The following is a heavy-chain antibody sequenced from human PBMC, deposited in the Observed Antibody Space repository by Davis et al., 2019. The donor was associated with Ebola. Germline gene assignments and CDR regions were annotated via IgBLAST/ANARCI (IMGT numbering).Heavy chain of an antibody. J-gene: IGHJ3*02. Sequence: PSETLSLTCAVYGGSFSGYYWSWIRQPPGKGLEWIGEINHSGSTNYNPSLKSRVTISVDTSKNQFSLKLSSVTAADTAVYYCARGPLGSSPGAFDIWGQGTMVTVSS. CDR2: INHSGST. D-gene: IGHD6-19*01. V-gene: IGHV4-34*01. CDR1: GGSFSGYY. CDR3: ARGPLGSSPGAFDI.